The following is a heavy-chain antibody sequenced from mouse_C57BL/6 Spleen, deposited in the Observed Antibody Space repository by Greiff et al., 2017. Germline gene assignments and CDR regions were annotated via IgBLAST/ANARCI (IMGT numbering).Heavy chain of an antibody. Sequence: EVQGVESGGDLVKPGGSLKLSCAASGFTFSSYGMSWVRQTPDKRLEWVATISSGGSYTYYPDSVKGRFTISRDNAKNTLYLQMSSLKSEDTAMYYCARHDDCYFLFDYWGQRTTLTVSS. CDR3: ARHDDCYFLFDY. D-gene: IGHD2-3*01. CDR1: GFTFSSYG. V-gene: IGHV5-6*01. J-gene: IGHJ2*01. CDR2: ISSGGSYT.